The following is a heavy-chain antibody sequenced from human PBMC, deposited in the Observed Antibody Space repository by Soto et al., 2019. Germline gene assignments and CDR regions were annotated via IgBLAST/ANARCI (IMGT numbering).Heavy chain of an antibody. CDR2: INPSGGST. CDR1: GYTFTSYY. D-gene: IGHD3-9*01. J-gene: IGHJ6*02. CDR3: ARETHYDILTGRHYGMDV. Sequence: GASVKVSCKASGYTFTSYYMHWVRQAPGQGLEWMGIINPSGGSTSYAQKFQGRVTMTRDTSTSTVYMELSSLRSEDTAVYYCARETHYDILTGRHYGMDVWGQGTTVTVSS. V-gene: IGHV1-46*01.